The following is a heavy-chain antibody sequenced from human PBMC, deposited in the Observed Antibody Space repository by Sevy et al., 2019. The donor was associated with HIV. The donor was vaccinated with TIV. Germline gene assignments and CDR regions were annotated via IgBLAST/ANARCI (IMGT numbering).Heavy chain of an antibody. V-gene: IGHV4-38-2*01. CDR3: ARALRGNFDSRASAFDI. D-gene: IGHD3-22*01. Sequence: SETLSLTCAVSGYSIRSDDYWVWIRQPPGKGLERIGNNFHSGSTYYNPSLKSRVSVSVDKSMNQFSLKLNSETAADTAVYYCARALRGNFDSRASAFDIWGQGTMVTVSS. CDR2: NFHSGST. J-gene: IGHJ3*02. CDR1: GYSIRSDDY.